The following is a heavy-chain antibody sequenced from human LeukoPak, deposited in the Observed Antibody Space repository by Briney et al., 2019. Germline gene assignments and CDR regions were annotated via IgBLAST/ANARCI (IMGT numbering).Heavy chain of an antibody. J-gene: IGHJ6*03. CDR1: GGTFSSYA. D-gene: IGHD4-23*01. Sequence: ASVKVSCKASGGTFSSYAISWVRQAPGQGLEWMGGIIPIFGTANYAQKFQGRVTITTDESTSTAYMELSSLRSEDTAVYYCARVHPDYGGNHYYYYYYMDVWGKGTTVTVSS. CDR3: ARVHPDYGGNHYYYYYYMDV. CDR2: IIPIFGTA. V-gene: IGHV1-69*05.